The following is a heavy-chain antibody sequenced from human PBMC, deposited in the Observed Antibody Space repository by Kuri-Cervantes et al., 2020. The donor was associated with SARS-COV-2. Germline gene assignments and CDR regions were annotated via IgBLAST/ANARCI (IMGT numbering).Heavy chain of an antibody. J-gene: IGHJ4*02. D-gene: IGHD3-3*01. CDR3: AKDSGFLEWLFDY. V-gene: IGHV3-21*01. CDR2: ISSSSSYI. Sequence: GGSLRLSCAASGFTFSSYSMNWVRQAPGKGLEWVSSISSSSSYIYYADSVKGRFTISRDNAKNSLYLQMNSLRAEDTAVYYCAKDSGFLEWLFDYWGQGNQVHVSS. CDR1: GFTFSSYS.